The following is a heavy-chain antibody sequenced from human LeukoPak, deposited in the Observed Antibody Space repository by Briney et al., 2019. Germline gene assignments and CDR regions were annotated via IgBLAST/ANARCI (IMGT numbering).Heavy chain of an antibody. CDR2: IRYDGSNK. Sequence: GGSLRLSCAASGFTFSVYGMQWVRQAPGKGLEWVTFIRYDGSNKYYADSVKGRFTISRDNSKNTLYLQMNSLRAEDTAVYYCAKDLYSYGYYFDYWGQGTVVTVSS. V-gene: IGHV3-30*02. CDR3: AKDLYSYGYYFDY. CDR1: GFTFSVYG. J-gene: IGHJ4*02. D-gene: IGHD5-18*01.